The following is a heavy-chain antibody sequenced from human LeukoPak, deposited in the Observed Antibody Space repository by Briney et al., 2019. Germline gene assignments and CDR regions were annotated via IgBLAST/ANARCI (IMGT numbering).Heavy chain of an antibody. D-gene: IGHD5-12*01. J-gene: IGHJ4*02. CDR2: ISSSSSYI. CDR1: GFTFSSYS. Sequence: PGGSLRLSCAASGFTFSSYSMNWVRQAPGKGLEWVSSISSSSSYIYYADSVKGRFTISRDNAKNSLYPQMNSLRAEDTAVYYCARDYRVVATISPLDYWGQGTLVTVSS. V-gene: IGHV3-21*01. CDR3: ARDYRVVATISPLDY.